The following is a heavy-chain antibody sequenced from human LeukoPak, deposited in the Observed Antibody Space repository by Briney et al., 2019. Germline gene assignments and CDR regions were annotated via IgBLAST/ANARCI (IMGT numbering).Heavy chain of an antibody. D-gene: IGHD1-26*01. J-gene: IGHJ3*02. CDR1: GFTFSKHA. Sequence: GGSLRLSCAASGFTFSKHAMSWVRQAPGKGLGWVSAIIGSGGSTYYADSVKGRPTISRDNSKNTLSLQMNGLRPEDTAVYYCAKDQWARGADDAFDIWGQGTMVTVSS. CDR2: IIGSGGST. V-gene: IGHV3-23*01. CDR3: AKDQWARGADDAFDI.